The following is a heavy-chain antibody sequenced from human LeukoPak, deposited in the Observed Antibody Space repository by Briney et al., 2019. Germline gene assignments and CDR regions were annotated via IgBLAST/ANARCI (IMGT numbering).Heavy chain of an antibody. D-gene: IGHD2-2*01. CDR2: INPNSGGT. CDR1: GYTFTGYY. J-gene: IGHJ6*02. CDR3: ARAGVGVVVPAAIYYYHGMDV. Sequence: ASVKVSCKASGYTFTGYYMHWVRQAPGQGLEWMGWINPNSGGTNYAQKFQGWVTMTRDTSISTAYMELSRLRSDDTAVYYCARAGVGVVVPAAIYYYHGMDVWGQGTTVTVSS. V-gene: IGHV1-2*04.